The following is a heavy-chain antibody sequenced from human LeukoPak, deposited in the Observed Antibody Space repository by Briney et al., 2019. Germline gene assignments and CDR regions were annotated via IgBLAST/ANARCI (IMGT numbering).Heavy chain of an antibody. V-gene: IGHV3-53*01. Sequence: GGSLKLSCAASGFTVSSNYMSWVRQAPGKGLEWVSFIYSGGSTYYADSVKGRFTISRDNSKNTLYLQMNSLRAEDTAVYYCARQDPSVRGSYYFDYWGQGTLVTVSS. CDR1: GFTVSSNY. CDR2: IYSGGST. CDR3: ARQDPSVRGSYYFDY. D-gene: IGHD2-2*01. J-gene: IGHJ4*02.